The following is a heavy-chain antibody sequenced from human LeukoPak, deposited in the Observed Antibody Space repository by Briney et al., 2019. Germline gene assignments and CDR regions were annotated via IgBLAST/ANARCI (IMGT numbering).Heavy chain of an antibody. CDR1: GASVSSYY. Sequence: SETLSLTCTVSGASVSSYYWSWIRQPPGKGLEWIGYIYYSGNTNYNPSLDSRATLSVDTSKNQFSLRLTSVTAADTAVYYCARVRIGGTFYYFDYWGQGTLVTVSS. CDR3: ARVRIGGTFYYFDY. J-gene: IGHJ4*02. V-gene: IGHV4-59*02. CDR2: IYYSGNT. D-gene: IGHD2/OR15-2a*01.